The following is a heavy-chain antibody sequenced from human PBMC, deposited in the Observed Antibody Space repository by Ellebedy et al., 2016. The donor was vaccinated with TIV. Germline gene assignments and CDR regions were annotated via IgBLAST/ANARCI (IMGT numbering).Heavy chain of an antibody. CDR2: IYPGDSDT. D-gene: IGHD1-26*01. CDR1: GYSFTSYW. V-gene: IGHV5-51*01. J-gene: IGHJ2*01. Sequence: GESLKISXKGSGYSFTSYWIGWVRQMPGKGLEWMGIIYPGDSDTRYSPSFQGQVTISADKSISTAYLQWSSLKASDTAMYYCARRGGDSGSYYPSWYFDLWGRGTLVTVSS. CDR3: ARRGGDSGSYYPSWYFDL.